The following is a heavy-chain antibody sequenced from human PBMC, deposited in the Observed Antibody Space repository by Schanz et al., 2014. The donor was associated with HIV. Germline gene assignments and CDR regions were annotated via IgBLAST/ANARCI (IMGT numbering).Heavy chain of an antibody. Sequence: QVQLQQWGAGLLKPSETLSLTCAVYGESFSGYFWTWIRQSPGKGLEWIGEINHSGSTNYNPSLKSRVTISIDTPKTQFSRKLSSVPAADTAVYYCARGDDYYGSGTPAYYHAMDVWGQGTTVTVSS. CDR1: GESFSGYF. D-gene: IGHD3-10*01. V-gene: IGHV4-34*01. J-gene: IGHJ6*02. CDR2: INHSGST. CDR3: ARGDDYYGSGTPAYYHAMDV.